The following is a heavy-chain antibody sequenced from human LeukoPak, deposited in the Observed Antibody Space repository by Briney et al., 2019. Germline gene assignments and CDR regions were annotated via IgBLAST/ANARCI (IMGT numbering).Heavy chain of an antibody. CDR3: ARRYQEVGATVDAFDI. CDR2: IYYSGST. D-gene: IGHD1-26*01. Sequence: SETLSLTCTVSGGSISSGSYYWGWIRQPPGKGLEWIGYIYYSGSTNYNPSLKSRVTISVDTSKNQFSLKLSSVTAADTAVYYCARRYQEVGATVDAFDIWGQGTMVTVSS. J-gene: IGHJ3*02. CDR1: GGSISSGSYY. V-gene: IGHV4-61*01.